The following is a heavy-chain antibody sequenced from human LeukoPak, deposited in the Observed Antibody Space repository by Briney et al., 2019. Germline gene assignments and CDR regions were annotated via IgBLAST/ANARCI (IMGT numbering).Heavy chain of an antibody. CDR1: GGSISSSSYY. J-gene: IGHJ4*02. Sequence: SETLSLTRTVSGGSISSSSYYWGWIRQPPGKGLEWIGEINHSGSTNYNPSLKSRVTISVDTSKNQFSLKLSSVTAADTTVYYCARGMGFWSGYVVYWGQGTLVTVSS. CDR2: INHSGST. D-gene: IGHD3-3*01. CDR3: ARGMGFWSGYVVY. V-gene: IGHV4-39*07.